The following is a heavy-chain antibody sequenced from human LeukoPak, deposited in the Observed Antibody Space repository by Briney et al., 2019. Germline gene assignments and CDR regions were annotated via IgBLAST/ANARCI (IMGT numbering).Heavy chain of an antibody. J-gene: IGHJ5*02. CDR2: IYYSGST. V-gene: IGHV4-59*01. D-gene: IGHD6-13*01. CDR1: GGSISSYY. CDR3: ARDRHSSSARFDP. Sequence: SETLSLTCTVSGGSISSYYWSWIRQPPGKGLEWIGYIYYSGSTNYNPSLKSRVTISVDTSKNQFSLKLGSVTAADTAVYYCARDRHSSSARFDPWGQGTLVTVSS.